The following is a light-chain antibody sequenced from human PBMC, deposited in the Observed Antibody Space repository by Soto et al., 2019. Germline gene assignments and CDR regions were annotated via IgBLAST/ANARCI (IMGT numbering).Light chain of an antibody. J-gene: IGKJ3*01. V-gene: IGKV3D-20*02. CDR2: GAS. CDR1: QSFNSIY. CDR3: QQRSNWPLT. Sequence: EIVLTQSPGTLSSSPGERYTLSCRASQSFNSIYLAWYQQKHGQAPRXXIYGASSRATGIPDRFSGSGSGTDLTITISSLEPEDFEVYDGQQRSNWPLTFGPGTKVDIK.